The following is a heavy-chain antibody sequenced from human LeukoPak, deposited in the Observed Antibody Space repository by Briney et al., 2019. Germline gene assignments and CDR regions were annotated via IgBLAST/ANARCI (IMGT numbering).Heavy chain of an antibody. Sequence: ASVKVSCKASGYTFTSYDINWVRQATGQGLEWMGWMNPNSGNTGYAQKFQGRVTMTRDTSISTAYMELSRLRSDDTAVYYCARVPRRIAVAGHFDYWGQGTLVTVSS. J-gene: IGHJ4*02. CDR3: ARVPRRIAVAGHFDY. D-gene: IGHD6-19*01. V-gene: IGHV1-8*01. CDR1: GYTFTSYD. CDR2: MNPNSGNT.